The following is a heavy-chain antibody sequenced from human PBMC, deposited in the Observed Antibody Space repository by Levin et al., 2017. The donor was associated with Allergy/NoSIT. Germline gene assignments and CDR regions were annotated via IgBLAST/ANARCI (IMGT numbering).Heavy chain of an antibody. CDR3: AHRPRAAYSSGWPIYFDY. Sequence: SGPTLVKPTQTLTLTCTFSGFFLSTNGVGVGWIRQPPGKALEWLALIYWDDDKRYSPSLKKRLIITKDTSKNQVVLTLTNVDPVDTGTYYCAHRPRAAYSSGWPIYFDYWGQGTLVTVSS. J-gene: IGHJ4*02. CDR2: IYWDDDK. D-gene: IGHD6-25*01. CDR1: GFFLSTNGVG. V-gene: IGHV2-5*02.